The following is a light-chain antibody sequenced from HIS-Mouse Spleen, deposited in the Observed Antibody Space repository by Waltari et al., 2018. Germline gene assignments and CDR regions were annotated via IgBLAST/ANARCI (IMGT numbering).Light chain of an antibody. J-gene: IGKJ1*01. Sequence: DILMTQSPASLAVSLGERSTINCKSSQSVLYISNNKNYLAWYQQKPGQPPKLLIYWASTRESGVPDRFSGSGSGTDFTLTISSLQAEDVAVYYCQQYYSTPKTFGQGTKVEIK. CDR2: WAS. V-gene: IGKV4-1*01. CDR1: QSVLYISNNKNY. CDR3: QQYYSTPKT.